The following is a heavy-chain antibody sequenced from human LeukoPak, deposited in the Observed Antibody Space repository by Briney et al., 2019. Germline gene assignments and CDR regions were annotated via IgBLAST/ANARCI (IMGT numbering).Heavy chain of an antibody. V-gene: IGHV4-34*01. J-gene: IGHJ4*02. Sequence: SETLSLTCAVYGGSFSGYYWSWIRQPPGKGLEWIGEINHSGSTNYNPSLKSRVTISVDTSKNQFSLKLSSVTAADTAVYYCARGSAHSSSSHWGQGTLVTVSS. CDR3: ARGSAHSSSSH. D-gene: IGHD6-6*01. CDR2: INHSGST. CDR1: GGSFSGYY.